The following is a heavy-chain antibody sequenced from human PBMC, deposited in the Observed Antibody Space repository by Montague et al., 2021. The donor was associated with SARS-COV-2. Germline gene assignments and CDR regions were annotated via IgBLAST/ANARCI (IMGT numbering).Heavy chain of an antibody. CDR3: AKNGGSGSLVYWHFDL. CDR1: GFPFNTYT. Sequence: RSLSLSASGFPFNTYTMTWVRQAPGKGLEWVSSIFGSGARTYYADSVQGRFTISRDNSKNTLYLQLHSLRAEDTAVYYCAKNGGSGSLVYWHFDLWGRGTPVAVSS. J-gene: IGHJ2*01. V-gene: IGHV3-23*01. CDR2: IFGSGART. D-gene: IGHD2-8*01.